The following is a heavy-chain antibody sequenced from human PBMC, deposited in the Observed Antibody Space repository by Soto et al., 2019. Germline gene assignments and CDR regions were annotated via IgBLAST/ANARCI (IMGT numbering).Heavy chain of an antibody. CDR1: GFTFSSYW. CDR3: ARGNSHETSGYYSLARFDY. V-gene: IGHV3-7*05. D-gene: IGHD3-22*01. Sequence: GALRLSCAASGFTFSSYWMSWVRQAPGKGLEWVANIKQDGSEKYYVDSVKGRFTISRDNAKNSLYLQMNSLRAEDTAVYYCARGNSHETSGYYSLARFDYWGQGTLVTVSS. CDR2: IKQDGSEK. J-gene: IGHJ4*02.